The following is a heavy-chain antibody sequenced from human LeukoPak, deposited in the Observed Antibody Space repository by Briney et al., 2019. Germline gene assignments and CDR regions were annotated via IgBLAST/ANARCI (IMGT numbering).Heavy chain of an antibody. CDR2: ISYDGSNK. D-gene: IGHD1-26*01. CDR3: AKGPRRWELDY. J-gene: IGHJ4*02. CDR1: GFTFSSYG. V-gene: IGHV3-30*18. Sequence: GSLRLSCAASGFTFSSYGMHWVRQAPGKGLEWVAVISYDGSNKYYADSVKCRFTISRDNSKNTLYLQMNSLRAEDTAVYYCAKGPRRWELDYWGQGTLVTVSS.